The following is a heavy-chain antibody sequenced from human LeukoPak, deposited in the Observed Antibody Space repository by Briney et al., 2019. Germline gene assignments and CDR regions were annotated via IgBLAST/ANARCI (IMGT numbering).Heavy chain of an antibody. CDR1: GGTFSSYA. CDR2: IIPIFGTA. J-gene: IGHJ5*02. V-gene: IGHV1-69*05. CDR3: ARDGYYDILTGYYPNWFDP. Sequence: SVKVSCKASGGTFSSYAISWVRQAPGQGLGWMGGIIPIFGTANYAQKFQGRVTITTDESTSAAYMELSSLRSEDTVVYYCARDGYYDILTGYYPNWFDPWGQGTLVTVSS. D-gene: IGHD3-9*01.